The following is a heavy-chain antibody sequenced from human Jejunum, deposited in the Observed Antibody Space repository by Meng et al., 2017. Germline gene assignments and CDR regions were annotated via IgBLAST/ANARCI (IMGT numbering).Heavy chain of an antibody. V-gene: IGHV3-23*01. J-gene: IGHJ4*02. CDR2: MTGSADYI. Sequence: EVQLLESGGGLVQPGGSLRLSCAASGFTFSSYAMSWVRQTPGKGPEWISAMTGSADYIYHADSVKGRFTVSRDNAKNTLYLQMDSLRVEDTAVYYCAREHGEPHWGSGTLVTVSS. D-gene: IGHD4-17*01. CDR3: AREHGEPH. CDR1: GFTFSSYA.